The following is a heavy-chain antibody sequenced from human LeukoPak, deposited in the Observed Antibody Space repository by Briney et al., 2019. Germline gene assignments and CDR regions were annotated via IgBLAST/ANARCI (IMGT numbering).Heavy chain of an antibody. J-gene: IGHJ4*02. CDR1: GGSISTYY. V-gene: IGHV4-4*07. CDR2: IHTSGST. D-gene: IGHD6-19*01. CDR3: ARAPEFSSGWLLDC. Sequence: PSETLSLTCSVSGGSISTYYGTWIRLSAGKGLEWIGRIHTSGSTNYNPSLKSRVTMSVDTSKNQFSLKVTSVGAADAGVYYCARAPEFSSGWLLDCWGQGSLVTVSS.